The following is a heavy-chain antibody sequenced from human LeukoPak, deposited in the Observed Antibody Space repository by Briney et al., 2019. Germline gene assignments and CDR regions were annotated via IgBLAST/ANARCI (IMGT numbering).Heavy chain of an antibody. CDR1: GFTFSNYA. Sequence: PGGSLRLSCAASGFTFSNYAMNWVRQAPGKGLEWVSGISGSGGSTYYADSVKGRFTISRDNAKNSLYLQMNSLRDEDSAVYYCARDQGIFDYWGQGTLVIVSS. CDR2: ISGSGGST. V-gene: IGHV3-23*01. CDR3: ARDQGIFDY. J-gene: IGHJ4*02.